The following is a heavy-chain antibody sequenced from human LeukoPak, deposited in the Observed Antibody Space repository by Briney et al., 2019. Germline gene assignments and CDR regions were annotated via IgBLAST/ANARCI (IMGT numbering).Heavy chain of an antibody. CDR2: IIPIFGTA. J-gene: IGHJ6*03. CDR1: GGTFSSYA. Sequence: AASVKVPCKASGGTFSSYAISWVRQAPGQGLEWMGGIIPIFGTANYAQKFQGRVTITTDESTSTAYMELSSLRSEDTAVYYCAISRDTVTPKTDKAPYYYMDVWGKGTTVTVSS. CDR3: AISRDTVTPKTDKAPYYYMDV. V-gene: IGHV1-69*05. D-gene: IGHD4-11*01.